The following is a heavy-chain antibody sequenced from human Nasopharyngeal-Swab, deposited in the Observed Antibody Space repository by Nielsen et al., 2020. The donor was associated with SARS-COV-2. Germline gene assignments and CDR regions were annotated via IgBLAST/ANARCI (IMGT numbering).Heavy chain of an antibody. CDR1: GYTFTSYG. CDR2: ISAYNGNT. J-gene: IGHJ6*02. Sequence: ASVKVSCKASGYTFTSYGISWVRQAPGQGLEWMGWISAYNGNTNYAQKLQGRVTMTRDTSISTAYMELSRLRSDDTAVYYCASYDYGDYVFYYYGMDVWGQGTTVTVSS. V-gene: IGHV1-18*01. CDR3: ASYDYGDYVFYYYGMDV. D-gene: IGHD4-17*01.